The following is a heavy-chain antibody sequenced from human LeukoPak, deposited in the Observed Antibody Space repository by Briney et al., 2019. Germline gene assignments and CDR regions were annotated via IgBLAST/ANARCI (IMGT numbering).Heavy chain of an antibody. CDR1: GFTFSSYG. Sequence: GGSLRLSCAASGFTFSSYGMHWVRQAPGKGLEWVAVIWYDGSNKYYADSVKGRFTISRDNSKNTLYLQMNSLRAEDTAVYYCARKSRGSSSPLDVWGQGTTVTVSS. J-gene: IGHJ6*02. V-gene: IGHV3-33*01. CDR3: ARKSRGSSSPLDV. CDR2: IWYDGSNK. D-gene: IGHD6-13*01.